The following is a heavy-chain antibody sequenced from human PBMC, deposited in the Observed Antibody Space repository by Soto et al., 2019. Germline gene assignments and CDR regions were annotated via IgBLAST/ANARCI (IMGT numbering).Heavy chain of an antibody. Sequence: QVQLVESGGGVVQPGRSLRLSCAASGFTFSSYGMHWVRQAPGKGLEWVAVISYDGSNKYYADSVKGRFTISRDNSKNTLYLQMNSLTAEDTAVYYCAKDRCISTRCRKWFDPWGQGTLVTVSS. J-gene: IGHJ5*02. V-gene: IGHV3-30*18. CDR1: GFTFSSYG. D-gene: IGHD2-2*01. CDR3: AKDRCISTRCRKWFDP. CDR2: ISYDGSNK.